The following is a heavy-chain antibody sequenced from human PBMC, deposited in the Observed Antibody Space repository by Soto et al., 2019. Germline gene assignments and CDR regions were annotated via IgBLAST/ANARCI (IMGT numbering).Heavy chain of an antibody. D-gene: IGHD6-19*01. CDR2: ISPSGDAT. J-gene: IGHJ4*02. CDR3: ARDWRYSSGLDY. CDR1: GFTSNTYF. Sequence: ASVKVSCKASGFTSNTYFMHWLRQAPGQGLEWLGIISPSGDATSYAEKFKGRLTVTKDTSTTTVYMELSSLRPDDTAVYYCARDWRYSSGLDYWGQGTLVTVSS. V-gene: IGHV1-46*02.